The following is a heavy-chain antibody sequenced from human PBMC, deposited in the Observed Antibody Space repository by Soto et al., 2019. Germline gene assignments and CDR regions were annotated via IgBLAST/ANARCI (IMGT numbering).Heavy chain of an antibody. CDR3: VSMILVVEAFDS. J-gene: IGHJ4*02. D-gene: IGHD3-22*01. CDR1: AFTFRTYV. CDR2: ISSNGGST. V-gene: IGHV3-64D*08. Sequence: PGGSLRLSCSASAFTFRTYVMHWVRQAPGKGLEYVSAISSNGGSTYYADSVKGRFTISRDNSKNTLYLQMSSLRAEDTAVYYCVSMILVVEAFDSWGQGTLVTVSS.